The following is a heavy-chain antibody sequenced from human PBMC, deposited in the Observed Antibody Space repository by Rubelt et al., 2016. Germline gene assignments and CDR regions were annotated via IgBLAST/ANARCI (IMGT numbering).Heavy chain of an antibody. CDR3: ARSGSRLNWFDP. J-gene: IGHJ5*02. D-gene: IGHD3-3*01. Sequence: QVQLQESGPGLVKPSETLSLTCSVSGGSAASGSYCWSWLRQPPGKGLEWIAYIFNGGTANYNPSLKSRVTLSLDTSKNHFSLTLGSVSVGDTAVYYCARSGSRLNWFDPWGQGTLVTVSS. CDR1: GGSAASGSYC. CDR2: IFNGGTA. V-gene: IGHV4-61*03.